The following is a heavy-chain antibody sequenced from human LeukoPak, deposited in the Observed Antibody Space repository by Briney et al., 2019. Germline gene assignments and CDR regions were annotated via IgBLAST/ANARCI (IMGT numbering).Heavy chain of an antibody. CDR2: IYYSGST. CDR1: GGSISSYY. D-gene: IGHD5-24*01. V-gene: IGHV4-59*01. J-gene: IGHJ4*02. CDR3: ARMANGFDY. Sequence: SETLSLTCTVSGGSISSYYWSWIRQPPGKGLEWIGYIYYSGSTNYNPSLKSRVTISVDTSKNQFSLKLSSVTAADAAVYYCARMANGFDYWGQGTLVTVSS.